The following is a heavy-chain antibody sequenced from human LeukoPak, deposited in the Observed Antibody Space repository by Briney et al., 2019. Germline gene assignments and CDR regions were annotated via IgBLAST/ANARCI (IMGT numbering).Heavy chain of an antibody. CDR3: ARLGLIVQAFDI. CDR2: ISYDGSNK. CDR1: GFTFSSYA. V-gene: IGHV3-30*01. D-gene: IGHD3-22*01. Sequence: VGSLRLSCAASGFTFSSYAMHWVRQAPGKGLEWVAVISYDGSNKYYADSVKGRFTISRDNSKNALYLQMNSLRAEDTAVYYCARLGLIVQAFDIWGQGTMVTVSS. J-gene: IGHJ3*02.